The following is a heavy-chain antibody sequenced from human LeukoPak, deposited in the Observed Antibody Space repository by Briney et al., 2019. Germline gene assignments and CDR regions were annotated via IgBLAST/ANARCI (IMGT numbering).Heavy chain of an antibody. CDR2: MNPNSGNT. J-gene: IGHJ4*02. D-gene: IGHD2-15*01. Sequence: ASVKVSCKASGYAFTGYYMHWVRQAPGQGLEWMGWMNPNSGNTGYAQKFQGRVTITRNTSISTAYMELSSLRSEDTAVYYWARGQVVAATPGFDYWGQGTLVTVSS. CDR1: GYAFTGYY. CDR3: ARGQVVAATPGFDY. V-gene: IGHV1-8*03.